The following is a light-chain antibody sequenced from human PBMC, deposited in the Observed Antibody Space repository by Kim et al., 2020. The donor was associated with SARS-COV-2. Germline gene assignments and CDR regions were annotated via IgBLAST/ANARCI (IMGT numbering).Light chain of an antibody. Sequence: VSPGQTARITCSGDKLGDKYACWYQQKPGQSPVLVIYQDSKRPSGIPERFSGSNSGNTATLTISGTQAMDEADYYCQAWDSSHVVFGGGTQLTVL. J-gene: IGLJ2*01. CDR3: QAWDSSHVV. CDR2: QDS. V-gene: IGLV3-1*01. CDR1: KLGDKY.